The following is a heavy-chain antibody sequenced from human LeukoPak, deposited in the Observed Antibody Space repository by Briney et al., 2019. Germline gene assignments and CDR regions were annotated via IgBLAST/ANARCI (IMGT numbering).Heavy chain of an antibody. CDR3: ARDLAWGAY. D-gene: IGHD4/OR15-4a*01. J-gene: IGHJ4*02. CDR1: GFTFSSSG. V-gene: IGHV3-21*01. CDR2: ITSSSSSI. Sequence: GGSLRLTCAASGFTFSSSGMSWVRQAPGKGLEWVSSITSSSSSIYSADSVKGRLTISRDNAKNSLYLEMNSLRDEDTAVYYCARDLAWGAYWGQGTLVTVSS.